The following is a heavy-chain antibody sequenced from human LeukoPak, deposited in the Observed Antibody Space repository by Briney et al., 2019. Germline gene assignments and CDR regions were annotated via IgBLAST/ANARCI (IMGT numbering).Heavy chain of an antibody. V-gene: IGHV3-21*01. D-gene: IGHD6-19*01. Sequence: PGGSLRISGAASGLNFSSHSMNLVGPAPGPGLHWVSPISTIRSYIYYADSVKGRFTISRDNAKNSLYLQMNSLRAEDTAVYYCARDAVAVAGGDFTDSYFDYWGQGTLVTVSS. CDR3: ARDAVAVAGGDFTDSYFDY. J-gene: IGHJ4*02. CDR2: ISTIRSYI. CDR1: GLNFSSHS.